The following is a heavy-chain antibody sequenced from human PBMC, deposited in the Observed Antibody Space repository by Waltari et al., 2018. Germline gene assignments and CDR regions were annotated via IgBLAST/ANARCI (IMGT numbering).Heavy chain of an antibody. Sequence: QLKLQESDPGLVKPSETLSPSPTFSGTSTHTKTLYWGWIRQPPGKGLHWLGSIYYNGITFYNPSLKSRVAISVDTSQNQFSLKLSAGTASDTAVYYCARIGSSPYDYYYYMDVWGKGTTVTVSS. D-gene: IGHD3-16*01. J-gene: IGHJ6*03. V-gene: IGHV4-39*01. CDR1: GTSTHTKTLY. CDR3: ARIGSSPYDYYYYMDV. CDR2: IYYNGIT.